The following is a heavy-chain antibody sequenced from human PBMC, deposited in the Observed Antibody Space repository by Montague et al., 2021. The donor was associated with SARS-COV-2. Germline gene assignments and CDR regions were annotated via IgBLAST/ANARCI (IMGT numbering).Heavy chain of an antibody. CDR2: TYYRSKWYN. CDR1: GDSVSSNSAA. J-gene: IGHJ6*02. V-gene: IGHV6-1*01. D-gene: IGHD5-18*01. Sequence: CAISGDSVSSNSAAWNWIRQSPSRGLEWLGRTYYRSKWYNDCAVSVKSRITINPDTSKNQFSPQLNSVTPEDTAVYYCARDTRIQLWFDRDYYYGMDVWGQGTTVTVSS. CDR3: ARDTRIQLWFDRDYYYGMDV.